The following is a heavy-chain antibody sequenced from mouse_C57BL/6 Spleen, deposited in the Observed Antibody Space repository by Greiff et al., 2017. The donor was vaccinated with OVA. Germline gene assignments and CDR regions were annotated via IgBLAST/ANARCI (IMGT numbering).Heavy chain of an antibody. V-gene: IGHV1-15*01. J-gene: IGHJ4*01. CDR1: GYTFTDYE. CDR2: IDPETGGT. Sequence: VKLMESGAELVRPGASVTLSCKASGYTFTDYEMHWVKQTPVHGLEWIGAIDPETGGTAYNQKFKGKAILTADKSSSTAYMELRSLTSEDSAVYYCTRAGGAMDYWGQGTSVTVSS. CDR3: TRAGGAMDY.